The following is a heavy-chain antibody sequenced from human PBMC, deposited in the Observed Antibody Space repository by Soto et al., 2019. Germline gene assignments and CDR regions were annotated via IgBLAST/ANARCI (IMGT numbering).Heavy chain of an antibody. J-gene: IGHJ5*02. CDR1: GFTFSGDW. CDR2: INSDGSST. V-gene: IGHV3-74*01. Sequence: EVQLVESGGGLGQPGGSQRLSCAASGFTFSGDWMHWARQAPGKGLVWVSRINSDGSSTSYADSVKGRFTISRDNAKNTLYLQMNSLRAEDTAVYYCARARAIAAAGISWFDPWCQGTLVTVSS. CDR3: ARARAIAAAGISWFDP. D-gene: IGHD6-13*01.